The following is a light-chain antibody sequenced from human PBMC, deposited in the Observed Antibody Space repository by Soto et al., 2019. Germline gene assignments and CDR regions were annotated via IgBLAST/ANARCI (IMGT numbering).Light chain of an antibody. J-gene: IGLJ2*01. V-gene: IGLV2-14*01. CDR3: SSYTSSSTYVV. Sequence: QSVLTQPASVSGSPGQSITISCTGTSSDVGGYNYVSWYQQHPGKAPKLMIYDVSNRPSGVSNRFSGSKSCNTASLTISGLQAEDEADYYCSSYTSSSTYVVFGGGTKVTVL. CDR1: SSDVGGYNY. CDR2: DVS.